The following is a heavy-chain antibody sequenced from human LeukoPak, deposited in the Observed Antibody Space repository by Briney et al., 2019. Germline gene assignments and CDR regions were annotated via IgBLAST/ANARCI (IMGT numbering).Heavy chain of an antibody. V-gene: IGHV3-23*01. D-gene: IGHD6-19*01. CDR2: ISGSGGGT. CDR1: GFTFSSYA. CDR3: AKTTTGYSSGRYPGWPVDY. J-gene: IGHJ4*02. Sequence: GGPLRLSCAASGFTFSSYAVSWVRQAPGKGLHWVSAISGSGGGTYYADSVKGRFTISRDNSKNTVSLQMSSLRTEDTAVFHCAKTTTGYSSGRYPGWPVDYWGQGTLVSVSS.